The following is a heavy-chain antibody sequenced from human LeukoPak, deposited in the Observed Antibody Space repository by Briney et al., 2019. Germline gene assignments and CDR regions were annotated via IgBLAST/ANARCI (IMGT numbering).Heavy chain of an antibody. CDR2: INAGNGNT. D-gene: IGHD2-2*01. V-gene: IGHV1-3*01. CDR1: GYTFTIYA. CDR3: ARLVYQGGYFDY. J-gene: IGHJ4*02. Sequence: ASVTVSFKASGYTFTIYAMHWVRQAPGQRLEWMGWINAGNGNTKYSQKFPGKVPITWDTSATTAYMELGSLRAEDTAVCYCARLVYQGGYFDYWGQGTLVTVSS.